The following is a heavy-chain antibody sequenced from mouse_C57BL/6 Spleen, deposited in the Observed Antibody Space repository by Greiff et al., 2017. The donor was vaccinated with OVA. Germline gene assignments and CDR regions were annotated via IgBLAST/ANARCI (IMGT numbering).Heavy chain of an antibody. Sequence: VQLKESGPELVKPGASVKMSCKASGYTFTDYNMHWVKQSHGKSLEWIGYINPNNGGTSYNQKFKGKATLTVNKSSSTAYMELRSLTSEDSAVYYCARKGFGVTEEFAYWGQGTLVTVSA. CDR3: ARKGFGVTEEFAY. D-gene: IGHD2-2*01. CDR1: GYTFTDYN. V-gene: IGHV1-22*01. CDR2: INPNNGGT. J-gene: IGHJ3*01.